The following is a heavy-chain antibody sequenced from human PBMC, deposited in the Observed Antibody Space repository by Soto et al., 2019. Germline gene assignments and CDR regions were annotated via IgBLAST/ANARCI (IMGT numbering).Heavy chain of an antibody. CDR1: GYTFTSYG. Sequence: QVQLVQSGAEVKKPGASVKVSCKASGYTFTSYGISWVRQAPGQGLEWMGWISAYNGNTNYAQKLQGRVTMTTDTSTSTAYMELRSLRSDDTAVYYCARVAITLVRGVSFYYYYGMDVWSQGTTVTVSS. J-gene: IGHJ6*02. CDR2: ISAYNGNT. CDR3: ARVAITLVRGVSFYYYYGMDV. D-gene: IGHD3-10*01. V-gene: IGHV1-18*01.